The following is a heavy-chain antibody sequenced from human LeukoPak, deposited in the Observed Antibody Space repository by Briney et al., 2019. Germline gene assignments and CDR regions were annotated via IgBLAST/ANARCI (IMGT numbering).Heavy chain of an antibody. CDR2: IIPILGIA. J-gene: IGHJ6*02. Sequence: GASVKVSCKASGYTFTSYDINWVRQATGQGLEWMGRIIPILGIANYAQKFQGRVTITADKSTSTAYMELSSLRSEDTAVYYCARVVGATSYYYYGMDVWGQGTTVTVSS. CDR1: GYTFTSYD. CDR3: ARVVGATSYYYYGMDV. D-gene: IGHD1-26*01. V-gene: IGHV1-69*04.